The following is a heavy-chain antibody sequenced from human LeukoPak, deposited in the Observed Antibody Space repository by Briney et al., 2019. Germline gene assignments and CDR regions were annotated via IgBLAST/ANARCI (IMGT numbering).Heavy chain of an antibody. V-gene: IGHV4-59*08. CDR1: GGSISSHY. J-gene: IGHJ1*01. D-gene: IGHD6-6*01. CDR2: IYYSGST. Sequence: SETLSLTCTVSGGSISSHYWSWIRQPPGKGLEWIGYIYYSGSTNYNPSLKSRVTISVDTSKNQFSLNLSSVTAADTAVYYCARHSSPPSPFQYWGQGTLVTVSS. CDR3: ARHSSPPSPFQY.